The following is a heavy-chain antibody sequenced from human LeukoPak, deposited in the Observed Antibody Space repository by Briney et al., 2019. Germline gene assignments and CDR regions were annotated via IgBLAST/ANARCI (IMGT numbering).Heavy chain of an antibody. D-gene: IGHD2-2*01. Sequence: ASVKVSCKTSGYTFTRYGVSWVRQAPGQGLEWMGWISGNNDNTNYAQRVQDRITMTTDTSTSTAYMELRSLRSDDTAVYYCARAAFCSSVSCYRTNNWLDPWGQGTLVTVYS. CDR1: GYTFTRYG. CDR3: ARAAFCSSVSCYRTNNWLDP. J-gene: IGHJ5*02. CDR2: ISGNNDNT. V-gene: IGHV1-18*01.